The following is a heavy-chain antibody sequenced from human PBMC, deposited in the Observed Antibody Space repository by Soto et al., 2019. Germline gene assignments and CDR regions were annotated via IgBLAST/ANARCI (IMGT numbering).Heavy chain of an antibody. J-gene: IGHJ4*02. CDR1: GGSIGYYY. CDR2: IYYSGST. D-gene: IGHD3-10*01. V-gene: IGHV4-59*01. Sequence: SETLSLTCSISGGSIGYYYWSWIRQPPGKGLEWIGYIYYSGSTTYNPSLKSRVTISVDTSKNKFFLNLSSVTAADTAVYYCARCYGSGSYYNDLFDHWGQGTLVTVSS. CDR3: ARCYGSGSYYNDLFDH.